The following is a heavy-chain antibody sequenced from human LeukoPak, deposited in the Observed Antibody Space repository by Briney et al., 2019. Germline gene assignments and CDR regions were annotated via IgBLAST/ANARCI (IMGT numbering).Heavy chain of an antibody. J-gene: IGHJ4*02. CDR3: ARGGVVVAATGLDY. CDR2: IIPILGIA. V-gene: IGHV1-69*04. CDR1: GGTFSNYA. D-gene: IGHD2-15*01. Sequence: SVKVSCKASGGTFSNYAISWVRQAPGQGLEWMGRIIPILGIANYAQKFQGRVTITADKSTSTDYMELSSLRSEDTAVYYCARGGVVVAATGLDYWGQGTLVTVSS.